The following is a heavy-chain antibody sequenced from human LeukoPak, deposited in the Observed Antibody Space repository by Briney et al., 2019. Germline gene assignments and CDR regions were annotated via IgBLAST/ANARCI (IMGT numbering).Heavy chain of an antibody. CDR3: ARVRSSSSIDY. D-gene: IGHD6-6*01. Sequence: PSETLSLTCTVSGGSIRSYYWSWIRQPPGKGLEWIGYIYTSGSTNYNPSLKSRVTISVDTSKNQFSLKLSSVTAADTAVYYCARVRSSSSIDYWGQGTLVTVSS. J-gene: IGHJ4*02. CDR1: GGSIRSYY. CDR2: IYTSGST. V-gene: IGHV4-4*09.